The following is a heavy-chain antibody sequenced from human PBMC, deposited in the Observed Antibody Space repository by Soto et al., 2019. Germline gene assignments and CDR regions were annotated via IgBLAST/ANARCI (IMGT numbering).Heavy chain of an antibody. CDR2: ISSSSRTI. Sequence: EVQVVESGGGLVQPGGSLRLSCAASGFTFSSNSMNWVRQAPGKGPEWISYISSSSRTIYADSVKGRFTIARDNAKNSLYLQMISLRDEDPAVYYWARVIWSGHLTSDLWGQGTLVTVSS. D-gene: IGHD3-3*01. CDR1: GFTFSSNS. V-gene: IGHV3-48*02. J-gene: IGHJ5*02. CDR3: ARVIWSGHLTSDL.